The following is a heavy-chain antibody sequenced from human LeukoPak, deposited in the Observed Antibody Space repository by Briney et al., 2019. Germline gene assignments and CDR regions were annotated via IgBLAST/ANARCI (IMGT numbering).Heavy chain of an antibody. J-gene: IGHJ5*02. CDR2: IYYSGST. D-gene: IGHD3-16*02. CDR1: GGSISSSSYY. Sequence: PSETLPLTCTVSGGSISSSSYYWGWIRQPPGKGLEWIGSIYYSGSTYYNPSLKSRVTISVDTSKNQFSLQLASVTTADSAFYYCARAYRLTSPRGFDPWGPGILVTVSS. CDR3: ARAYRLTSPRGFDP. V-gene: IGHV4-39*07.